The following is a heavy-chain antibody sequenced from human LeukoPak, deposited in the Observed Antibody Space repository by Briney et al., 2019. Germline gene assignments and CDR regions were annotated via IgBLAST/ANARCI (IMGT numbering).Heavy chain of an antibody. V-gene: IGHV4-59*01. Sequence: SETLSLTCTVSDGSISNFYWSWIRQPPGKGLEWIGYTSYSGITNYNPSLKSRVTILVDTSKNQFSLRLSSVTAADTAVYYCARSGGDRVEMPTIIDYWGQGTLVTVSS. CDR1: DGSISNFY. CDR2: TSYSGIT. CDR3: ARSGGDRVEMPTIIDY. D-gene: IGHD5-24*01. J-gene: IGHJ4*02.